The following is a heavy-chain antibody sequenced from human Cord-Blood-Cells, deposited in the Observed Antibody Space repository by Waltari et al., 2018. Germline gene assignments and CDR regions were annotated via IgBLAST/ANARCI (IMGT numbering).Heavy chain of an antibody. Sequence: QVQLVQSGAEVKKPGASVKVSCKVSGYTLTELSMHWVRQAPGKGLEWMGSFDPEDGETIYAQKFQGRVTMTEDTSTDTAYMELSSLRSEDTAVYYCATGGQCSGGSCYYFDYWGQGTLVTVSS. CDR1: GYTLTELS. CDR2: FDPEDGET. J-gene: IGHJ4*02. V-gene: IGHV1-24*01. CDR3: ATGGQCSGGSCYYFDY. D-gene: IGHD2-15*01.